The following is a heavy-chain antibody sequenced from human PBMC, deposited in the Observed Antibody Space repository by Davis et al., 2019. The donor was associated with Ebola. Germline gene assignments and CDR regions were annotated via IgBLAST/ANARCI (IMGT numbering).Heavy chain of an antibody. CDR1: GFTFSSYG. D-gene: IGHD5-12*01. CDR2: IHQDGSET. Sequence: GESLKISCAASGFTFSSYGMHWVRQAPGKGPEWVANIHQDGSETYYVDSVKGRFTISRDNAKNSLYLQMNSLRDEDTAVYYCARDRSGYDYLTGFGYFDYWGQGTLVTVSS. J-gene: IGHJ4*02. CDR3: ARDRSGYDYLTGFGYFDY. V-gene: IGHV3-7*03.